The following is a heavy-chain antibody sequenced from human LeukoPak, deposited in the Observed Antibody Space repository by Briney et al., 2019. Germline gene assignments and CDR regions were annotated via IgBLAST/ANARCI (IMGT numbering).Heavy chain of an antibody. CDR3: ARSRGATH. D-gene: IGHD3-16*01. CDR2: IGGSSGYT. J-gene: IGHJ4*02. CDR1: GFTFSVYY. V-gene: IGHV3-11*03. Sequence: GGSLRLSCAASGFTFSVYYMSWIRQAPGGGLEWVSYIGGSSGYTDYAGSVKGRFTISRDNAKNSLYLEMTSLRPEDTAVYYCARSRGATHWGQGTLVTVSS.